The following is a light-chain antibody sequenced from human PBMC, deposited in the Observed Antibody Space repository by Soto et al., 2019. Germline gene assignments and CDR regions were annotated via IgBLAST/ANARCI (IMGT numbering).Light chain of an antibody. CDR2: DSS. J-gene: IGKJ1*01. V-gene: IGKV3D-15*01. Sequence: ERVMTQSPATLSVSPGERVTLSCRASQSLTRNLAGYQQKPGQPPRLLSYDSSTRATGFPDRFSGSGSGTDFTLTIIRLEPEDFAVYYCPQYDISPWTFGQRTKADI. CDR1: QSLTRN. CDR3: PQYDISPWT.